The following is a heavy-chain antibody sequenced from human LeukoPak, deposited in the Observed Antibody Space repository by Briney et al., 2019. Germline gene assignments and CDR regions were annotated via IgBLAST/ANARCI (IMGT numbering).Heavy chain of an antibody. Sequence: SETLSLTCAVYGGSFSGYYWSWIRQPPGKGLEWIGEINHSGSTNYNPSLKSRVTISVDTSKNQFSLKLSSVTAADTAVYYCARLGYCSSTSCYQAAHDYWGQGTLVTVSS. J-gene: IGHJ4*02. CDR3: ARLGYCSSTSCYQAAHDY. CDR1: GGSFSGYY. D-gene: IGHD2-2*01. V-gene: IGHV4-34*01. CDR2: INHSGST.